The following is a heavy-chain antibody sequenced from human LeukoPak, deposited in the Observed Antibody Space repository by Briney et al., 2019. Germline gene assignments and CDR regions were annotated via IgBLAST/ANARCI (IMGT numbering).Heavy chain of an antibody. J-gene: IGHJ6*03. CDR3: AKGPATYSYYYYYMDV. CDR2: ISGSGGST. CDR1: GFTFSSYA. V-gene: IGHV3-23*01. Sequence: GGSLRLSCAASGFTFSSYAMSWVRQAPGKGLEWVSAISGSGGSTYYADSVKGRFTISRDNSKNTLYLQMNSLRAEDTAVYYCAKGPATYSYYYYYMDVWGKGTTVTVSS. D-gene: IGHD1-26*01.